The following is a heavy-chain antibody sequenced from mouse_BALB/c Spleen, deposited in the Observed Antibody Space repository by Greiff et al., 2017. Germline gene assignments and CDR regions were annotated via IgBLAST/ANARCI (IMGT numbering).Heavy chain of an antibody. CDR2: INPSSGYT. CDR1: GYTFTSYT. CDR3: ARSDDYDYFDY. Sequence: QVQLKESGAELARPGASVKMSCKASGYTFTSYTMHWVKQRPGQGLEWIGYINPSSGYTNYNQKFKDKATLTADKSSSTAYMQLSSLTSEDSAVYYCARSDDYDYFDYWGQGTTLTVSS. J-gene: IGHJ2*01. V-gene: IGHV1-4*01. D-gene: IGHD2-4*01.